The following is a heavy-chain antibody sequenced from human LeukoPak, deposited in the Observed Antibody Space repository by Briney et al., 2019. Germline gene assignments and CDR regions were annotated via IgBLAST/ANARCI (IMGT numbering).Heavy chain of an antibody. CDR1: GYTFTCYY. V-gene: IGHV1-2*02. J-gene: IGHJ4*02. CDR3: ARGIYGSGSYYNIDY. CDR2: INPNSGGK. Sequence: ASVKVSCKASGYTFTCYYMHWVRQAPGQGREGMGWINPNSGGKNYAQKFQGRVTMTRERSISTAYMELSRLRSDDTAVYYCARGIYGSGSYYNIDYWGQGTLVTVSS. D-gene: IGHD3-10*01.